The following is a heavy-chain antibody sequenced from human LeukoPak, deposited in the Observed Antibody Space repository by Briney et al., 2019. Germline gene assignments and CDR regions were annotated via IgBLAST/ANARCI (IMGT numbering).Heavy chain of an antibody. CDR1: GYTFTGYY. J-gene: IGHJ4*02. CDR2: INPNSGGT. V-gene: IGHV1-2*02. Sequence: ASVKVSCKASGYTFTGYYMHWVRQAPGQGLEWMGWINPNSGGTNYAQKFQGRVTMTRDTSISTAYMELSRLRSDDTAVYYCARGHVEMATITEWANHYWGQGTLVTVSS. D-gene: IGHD5-24*01. CDR3: ARGHVEMATITEWANHY.